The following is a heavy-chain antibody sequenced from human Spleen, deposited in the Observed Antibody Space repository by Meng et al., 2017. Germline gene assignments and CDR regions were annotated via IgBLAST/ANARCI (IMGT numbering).Heavy chain of an antibody. V-gene: IGHV4-34*04. CDR1: GGSFSDYY. J-gene: IGHJ4*02. Sequence: VHLQQCGAGFLKPSESLSLTVVVAGGSFSDYYLSMHRQPPGKGLEWIGEIHHSGSTNHNPSLESRATISLDTSQNNLSLKLSSVTAADSAVYYCARGPTTMAHDFDYWGQGTLVTVSS. D-gene: IGHD4-11*01. CDR2: IHHSGST. CDR3: ARGPTTMAHDFDY.